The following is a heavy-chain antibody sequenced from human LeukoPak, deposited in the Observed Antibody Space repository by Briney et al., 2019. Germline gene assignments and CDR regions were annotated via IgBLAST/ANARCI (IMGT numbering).Heavy chain of an antibody. D-gene: IGHD3-22*01. V-gene: IGHV4-39*07. Sequence: SETLSLTCTVSGGSISSSSRYWGWIRQPPGKGLEWIGNIYYSGSTYYSPSLKSRVTISIDRSKNQFSLKLSSVTAADTAVYYCATSSGYSFDAFDIWGQGTMVTVSS. J-gene: IGHJ3*02. CDR3: ATSSGYSFDAFDI. CDR1: GGSISSSSRY. CDR2: IYYSGST.